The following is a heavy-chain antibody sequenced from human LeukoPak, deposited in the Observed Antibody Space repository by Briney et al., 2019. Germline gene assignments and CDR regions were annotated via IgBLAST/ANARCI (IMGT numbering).Heavy chain of an antibody. CDR3: TRDAGTAGAERLDY. V-gene: IGHV3-74*01. CDR1: GFSFSYYT. J-gene: IGHJ4*02. D-gene: IGHD2-21*02. Sequence: GGSLRLSCTASGFSFSYYTMNWVRQAPGKGLVWVSRINTDGRSTDYADSVKGRFTISRDNAKNTLYLQMNSLRAEDTAVYYCTRDAGTAGAERLDYWGQGTLVTVSS. CDR2: INTDGRST.